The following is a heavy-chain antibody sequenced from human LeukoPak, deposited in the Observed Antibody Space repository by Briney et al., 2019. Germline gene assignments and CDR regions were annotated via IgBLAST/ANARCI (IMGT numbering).Heavy chain of an antibody. Sequence: GGSLRLSCAASGFTFSSYAMSWVRQAPGKGLEWVSTVSGGGVTTYYADSAKGRFTISRDNSKNTLYLQMNCLTAEDTAVYYCPKQSYASGWNPFDYWGQGILVTVSS. CDR1: GFTFSSYA. CDR3: PKQSYASGWNPFDY. J-gene: IGHJ4*02. V-gene: IGHV3-23*01. D-gene: IGHD6-19*01. CDR2: VSGGGVTT.